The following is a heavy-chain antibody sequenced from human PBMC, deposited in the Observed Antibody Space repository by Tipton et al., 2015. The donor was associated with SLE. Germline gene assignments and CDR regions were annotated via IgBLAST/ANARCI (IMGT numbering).Heavy chain of an antibody. CDR2: IYYSGST. J-gene: IGHJ6*02. V-gene: IGHV4-59*01. D-gene: IGHD3-10*01. CDR1: GGSISSYY. CDR3: ARDAGGGMDV. Sequence: LRLSCTVSGGSISSYYWSWIRQPPGKGLEWIGYIYYSGSTNYNPSLKSRVTISVDTSKNQFSLKLSSVTAADTAVYYCARDAGGGMDVWGQGTTVTASS.